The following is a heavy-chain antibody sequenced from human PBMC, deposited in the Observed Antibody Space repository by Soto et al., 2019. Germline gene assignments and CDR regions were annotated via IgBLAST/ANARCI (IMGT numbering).Heavy chain of an antibody. V-gene: IGHV1-46*01. J-gene: IGHJ4*02. CDR1: GFHFTSFF. CDR2: INPSRGSA. CDR3: VRAPNFFDS. Sequence: ASVKVSCKASGFHFTSFFIHWVRQAPGQGLEWMGVINPSRGSANYAQKFQGRLTLTRDTSSSTVYMDLSSLKSEDTAIYYCVRAPNFFDSWGQGTLVTVSS.